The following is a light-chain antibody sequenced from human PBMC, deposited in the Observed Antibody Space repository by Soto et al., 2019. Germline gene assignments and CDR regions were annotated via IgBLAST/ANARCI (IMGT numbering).Light chain of an antibody. V-gene: IGKV1-5*01. CDR2: DAS. Sequence: DLQLTQTPSTLSASVGDEVTITWRASQTISRWLAWYKQKPGRAPKLLIYDASTLESGVPSRFSGSGSETEFTLTISRLQPDDFATYFCHSRAFGQGTRLEIK. CDR1: QTISRW. CDR3: HSRA. J-gene: IGKJ5*01.